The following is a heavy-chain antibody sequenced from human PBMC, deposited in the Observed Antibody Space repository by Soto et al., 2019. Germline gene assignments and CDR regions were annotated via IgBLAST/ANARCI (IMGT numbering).Heavy chain of an antibody. D-gene: IGHD3-10*01. CDR2: IFSDAER. Sequence: QVTLRESGPVLVKPTETLTLTCNVPGFSLTTGRMGVSWIRQPPGKALEWLAHIFSDAERSYSRSLHGRLTVSKFGSGSHVVLTMTNMDPVDTGTYFCVRMNAESYSSYYAMDVWGQGTTVTVSS. CDR3: VRMNAESYSSYYAMDV. CDR1: GFSLTTGRMG. V-gene: IGHV2-26*01. J-gene: IGHJ6*02.